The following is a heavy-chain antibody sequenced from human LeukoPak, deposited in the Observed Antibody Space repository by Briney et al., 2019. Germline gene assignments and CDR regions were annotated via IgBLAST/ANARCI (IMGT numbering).Heavy chain of an antibody. CDR3: ARGGRYCSSTSCYGGI. Sequence: ASVKVSCKASGYTFTSYYMHWVRQAPGQGLEWMGIINPSGGSTSYAQKSQGRVTMTRDMSTSTVYMELSSLRSEDTAVYYCARGGRYCSSTSCYGGIWGQGTMVTVSS. D-gene: IGHD2-2*01. J-gene: IGHJ3*02. CDR2: INPSGGST. CDR1: GYTFTSYY. V-gene: IGHV1-46*01.